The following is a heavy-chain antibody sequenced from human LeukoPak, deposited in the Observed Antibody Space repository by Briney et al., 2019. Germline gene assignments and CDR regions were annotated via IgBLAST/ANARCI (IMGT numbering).Heavy chain of an antibody. Sequence: GGSLRLPCAASGFTLSTYSMNWVRQAPGKGLEWVSSISSSSYKYYADSVKGRFTISRDNAKNSLYLQLNSLRAEDTAVYYCAGYNWFDPWGQGTLVTVSS. V-gene: IGHV3-21*01. CDR3: AGYNWFDP. D-gene: IGHD6-13*01. CDR2: ISSSSYK. CDR1: GFTLSTYS. J-gene: IGHJ5*02.